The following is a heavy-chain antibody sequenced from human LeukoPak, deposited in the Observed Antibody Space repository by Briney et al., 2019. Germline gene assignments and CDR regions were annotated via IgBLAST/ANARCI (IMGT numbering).Heavy chain of an antibody. D-gene: IGHD3-10*01. CDR3: ARDSGTIPPDV. J-gene: IGHJ6*04. CDR2: ISSSSSTI. CDR1: GFTFSSYA. Sequence: GGSLRLSCAASGFTFSSYAMSWVRQAPGKGLEWVPYISSSSSTIYYADSVKGRFTISRDNAKNSLYLQMNSLRAEDTAVYYCARDSGTIPPDVWGKGTTVTVSS. V-gene: IGHV3-48*01.